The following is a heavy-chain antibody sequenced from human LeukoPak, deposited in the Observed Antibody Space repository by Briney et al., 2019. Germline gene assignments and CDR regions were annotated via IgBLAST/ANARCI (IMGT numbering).Heavy chain of an antibody. V-gene: IGHV4-39*01. D-gene: IGHD3-10*01. Sequence: SETLSLTCTVSGGSISSSNYYWGWIRQPPGKGLEWIGSIYFSGNTYYNPSLKSRVTISVDTSNNQFSLRLSSVTAADTAVYYGARNPSGSYLWFDPWSQGTLVTVSS. CDR3: ARNPSGSYLWFDP. J-gene: IGHJ5*02. CDR1: GGSISSSNYY. CDR2: IYFSGNT.